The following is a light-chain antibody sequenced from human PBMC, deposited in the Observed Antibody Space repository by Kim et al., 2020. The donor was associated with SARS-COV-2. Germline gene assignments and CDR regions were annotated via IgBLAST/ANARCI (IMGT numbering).Light chain of an antibody. Sequence: DVQMTQSPSTLSASVGDRVTITCRATQNINIWLAWYQQKPGKAPKLLIYKASSLESGVPSTFRGSGSVTEFTLTISSLQPDDSATYYCQQYESYPYTFGQGTKLEI. CDR3: QQYESYPYT. J-gene: IGKJ2*01. CDR2: KAS. V-gene: IGKV1-5*03. CDR1: QNINIW.